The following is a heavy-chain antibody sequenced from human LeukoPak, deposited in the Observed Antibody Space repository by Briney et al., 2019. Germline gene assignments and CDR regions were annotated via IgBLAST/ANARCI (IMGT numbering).Heavy chain of an antibody. D-gene: IGHD1-7*01. J-gene: IGHJ6*03. CDR1: GFTFSSYA. CDR3: AKRRGLELLYYYYMDV. V-gene: IGHV3-30*04. CDR2: ISYDGSNK. Sequence: GGSLRLSCAASGFTFSSYAMHWVRQAPGKGLEWVAVISYDGSNKYYTDSVKGRFTISRDNSKNTLYLQMNSLRAEDTAVYYCAKRRGLELLYYYYMDVWGKGTTVTVSS.